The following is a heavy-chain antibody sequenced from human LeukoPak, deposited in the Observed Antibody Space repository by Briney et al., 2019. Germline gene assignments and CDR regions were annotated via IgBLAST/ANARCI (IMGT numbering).Heavy chain of an antibody. CDR1: GGSFSGYY. V-gene: IGHV4-34*01. J-gene: IGHJ4*02. Sequence: PSETLSLTCAVYGGSFSGYYWSWIRQPPGKGLEWIGEINHSRSTNYNPSLKSRVTISVDTSKNQFSLKLSSVTAADTAVYYCARVGIAAAGSIDYWGQGTLVTVSS. D-gene: IGHD6-13*01. CDR3: ARVGIAAAGSIDY. CDR2: INHSRST.